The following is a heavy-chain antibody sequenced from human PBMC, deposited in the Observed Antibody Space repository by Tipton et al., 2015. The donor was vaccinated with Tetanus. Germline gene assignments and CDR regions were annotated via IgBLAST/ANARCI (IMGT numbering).Heavy chain of an antibody. Sequence: GLVKPSETLSLTCAVYGGTFNNYFWTWIRQPPGKGLEWIGEINYDGSTNSSPSLKSRVTLSLDTTKKQVSLKLSSVTAADTAVYYCARGDYYGSGTYDVWGQGTTVTVPS. CDR3: ARGDYYGSGTYDV. V-gene: IGHV4-34*01. CDR1: GGTFNNYF. CDR2: INYDGST. J-gene: IGHJ6*02. D-gene: IGHD3-10*01.